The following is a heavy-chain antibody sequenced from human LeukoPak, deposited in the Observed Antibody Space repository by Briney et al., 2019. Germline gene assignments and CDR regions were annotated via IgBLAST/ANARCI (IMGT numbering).Heavy chain of an antibody. V-gene: IGHV3-48*04. CDR2: ISSSSGTI. CDR3: ARDDPDYYAGMDV. CDR1: GFIFNTYS. Sequence: PGGSLRLSCAALGFIFNTYSMNWVRQAPGKGLEWISYISSSSGTIFYAESVKGRFTISRDNAEKSLYLQMNSLGAEDTAVYYCARDDPDYYAGMDVWGKGTTVTVSS. J-gene: IGHJ6*04.